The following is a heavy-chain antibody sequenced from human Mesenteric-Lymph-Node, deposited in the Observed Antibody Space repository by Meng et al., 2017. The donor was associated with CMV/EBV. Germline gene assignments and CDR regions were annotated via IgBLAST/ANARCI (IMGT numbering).Heavy chain of an antibody. V-gene: IGHV1-2*06. D-gene: IGHD3-22*01. CDR3: AREKDDSSVEY. Sequence: SCQPSGYTFTGSYIPWVRQAPGQGLEWMGRINPHSGDTGYAQKFQGRVTMTRDTSISTVYMELSRLRSEDTAVYYCAREKDDSSVEYWGQGTLVTVSS. CDR2: INPHSGDT. CDR1: GYTFTGSY. J-gene: IGHJ4*02.